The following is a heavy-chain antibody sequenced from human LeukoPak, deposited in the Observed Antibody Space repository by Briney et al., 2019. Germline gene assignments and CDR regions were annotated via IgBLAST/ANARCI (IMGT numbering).Heavy chain of an antibody. CDR3: ARDQSSSWYWFDP. V-gene: IGHV4-30-2*01. CDR1: GGSISSGGYS. D-gene: IGHD6-13*01. CDR2: IYHSGTT. Sequence: SQTLSLTCAVSGGSISSGGYSWNWIRQPPGKGLEWSGYIYHSGTTHYNPSLKSRVTISVDRSKNQFSLKLSSVTAADTAVYYCARDQSSSWYWFDPWGQGTLVTVSS. J-gene: IGHJ5*02.